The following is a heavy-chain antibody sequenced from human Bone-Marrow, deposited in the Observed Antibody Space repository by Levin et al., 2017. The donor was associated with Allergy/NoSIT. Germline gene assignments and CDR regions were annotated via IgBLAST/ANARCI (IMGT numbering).Heavy chain of an antibody. V-gene: IGHV3-30*04. J-gene: IGHJ4*02. CDR1: GFTFSSYA. CDR2: ISYDGSTK. Sequence: PGGSLRLSCTGSGFTFSSYALHWVRQAPGKGLEWVSAISYDGSTKNYADSVKGRIIVSRDNSKKTLFLQVNSLRPEDAGVYYCARDRLGYSNGWGPFDHWGQGTLVTVSS. CDR3: ARDRLGYSNGWGPFDH. D-gene: IGHD6-19*01.